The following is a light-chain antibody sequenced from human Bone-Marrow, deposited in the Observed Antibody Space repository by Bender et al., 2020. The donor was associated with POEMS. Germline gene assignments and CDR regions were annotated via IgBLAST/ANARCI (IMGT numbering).Light chain of an antibody. J-gene: IGLJ2*01. CDR3: QAWHTSTSVL. CDR2: NDR. Sequence: SSELIQPPSVSVSPGQTARITCSGDALPKKYTYWYQQKPGQAPLLVIYNDRERPSGIPDRFSGSNFGNTATLIISGTQALDEAAYYCQAWHTSTSVLFGGGTNLTVL. CDR1: ALPKKY. V-gene: IGLV3-1*01.